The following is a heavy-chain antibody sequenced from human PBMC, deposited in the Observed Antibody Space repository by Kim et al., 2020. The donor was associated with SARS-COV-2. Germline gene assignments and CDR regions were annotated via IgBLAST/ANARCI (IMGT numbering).Heavy chain of an antibody. V-gene: IGHV3-7*01. CDR2: IKQGGSEK. CDR1: GFTFSSSW. CDR3: ARWRGVAGAFAI. D-gene: IGHD3-3*01. J-gene: IGHJ3*02. Sequence: GGSLRLSCAASGFTFSSSWMSWVRQAPGKGLEWVANIKQGGSEKYYVDSVKGRFTVSRDNAKNSLFLQMNSLRAEDTAVYYCARWRGVAGAFAIWGQGTRVTVSS.